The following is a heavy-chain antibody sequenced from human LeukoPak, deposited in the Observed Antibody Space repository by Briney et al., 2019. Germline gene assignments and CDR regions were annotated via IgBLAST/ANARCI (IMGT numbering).Heavy chain of an antibody. D-gene: IGHD4-23*01. V-gene: IGHV4-39*01. CDR3: SRSHDYGGLYFYYYMDV. CDR2: LDSSGRT. CDR1: GGSLSSRSDY. J-gene: IGHJ6*03. Sequence: PSETLSLTCTVSGGSLSSRSDYWGWVRQTPGKGLEWIGNLDSSGRTYYKPSLKSRVTISVGTSKNQFSLNLRSVTAADTSIYFCSRSHDYGGLYFYYYMDVWGKGTTVTVSS.